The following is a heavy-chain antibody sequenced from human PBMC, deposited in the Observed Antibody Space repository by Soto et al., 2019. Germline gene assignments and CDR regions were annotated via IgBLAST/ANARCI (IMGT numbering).Heavy chain of an antibody. Sequence: PGGSLRLSCAASGFTFSSYWMSWVRQAPGKGLEWVANIKQDGSEKYYVDSVKGRFTISRDNAKNSLYLQMNSLRAEDTAVYYCARGLLIAVAGTNDYWGQGTLVTVSS. CDR1: GFTFSSYW. D-gene: IGHD6-19*01. CDR2: IKQDGSEK. V-gene: IGHV3-7*05. CDR3: ARGLLIAVAGTNDY. J-gene: IGHJ4*02.